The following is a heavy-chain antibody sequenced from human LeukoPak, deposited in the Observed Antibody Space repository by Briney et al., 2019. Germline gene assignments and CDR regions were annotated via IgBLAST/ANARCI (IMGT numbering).Heavy chain of an antibody. Sequence: PSETLSLTCTVSGGSITSYYLSWVRQPPGKGLEGIGYMLYSQSTRYNPALKSRVTMSMDTSKNQVSLKLRSVTAADTAVYYCATRYDSTWYQFWGRGTLVTVSS. CDR3: ATRYDSTWYQF. V-gene: IGHV4-59*08. J-gene: IGHJ4*02. CDR1: GGSITSYY. D-gene: IGHD6-13*01. CDR2: MLYSQST.